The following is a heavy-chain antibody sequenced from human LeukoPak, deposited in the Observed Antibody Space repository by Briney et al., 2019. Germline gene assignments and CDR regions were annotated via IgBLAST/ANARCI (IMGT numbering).Heavy chain of an antibody. V-gene: IGHV4-4*07. D-gene: IGHD6-13*01. J-gene: IGHJ6*03. CDR2: IYTSGST. Sequence: SETLSLTCTVSVGSNSSYYGSWIRQPAGKGLEWIGRIYTSGSTNYNPSLKSRVTMSVDTSKNQFSLKLSSVTAADTAVYYCARGPSSSNCYYYYMDVWGKGTTVTVSS. CDR1: VGSNSSYY. CDR3: ARGPSSSNCYYYYMDV.